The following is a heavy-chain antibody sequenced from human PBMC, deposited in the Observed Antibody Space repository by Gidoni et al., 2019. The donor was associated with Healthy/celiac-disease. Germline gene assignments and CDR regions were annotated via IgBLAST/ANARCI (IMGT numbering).Heavy chain of an antibody. V-gene: IGHV4-34*01. CDR2: INHSGST. Sequence: QVPLQQLGAGLLKPSAPLSLTCAVYGGSFSGYYWSWIRQPPGKGLEWIGEINHSGSTNYNPSLKSRVTISVDTSKNQFSLKLSSVTAADTAVYYCARNGDAAFDYWGQGTLVTVSS. J-gene: IGHJ4*02. CDR3: ARNGDAAFDY. CDR1: GGSFSGYY. D-gene: IGHD4-17*01.